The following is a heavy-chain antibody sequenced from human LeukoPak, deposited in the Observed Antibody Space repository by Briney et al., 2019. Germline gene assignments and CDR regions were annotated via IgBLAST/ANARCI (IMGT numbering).Heavy chain of an antibody. CDR3: ARARGGYSYAEGHAFDI. Sequence: SETLSLTCTVSGYSISSGYYWGWFRQPPGKGREWFGSIYHSGSTYYNPSLKSRVTISVDTSKNQFSLKLSSVTAADTAVYYCARARGGYSYAEGHAFDIWGQGTMVTVSS. J-gene: IGHJ3*02. D-gene: IGHD5-18*01. CDR1: GYSISSGYY. V-gene: IGHV4-38-2*02. CDR2: IYHSGST.